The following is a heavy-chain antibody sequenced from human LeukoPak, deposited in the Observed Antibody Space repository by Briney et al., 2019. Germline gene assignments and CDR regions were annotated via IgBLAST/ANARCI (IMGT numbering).Heavy chain of an antibody. CDR3: ARLGTYYYGSGSYYKTALFDY. V-gene: IGHV4-34*01. J-gene: IGHJ4*02. CDR2: INHSGST. Sequence: SETLSLTCAVYGGSFSGYYWSWIRQPPGKGLEWIGEINHSGSTNYNPSLKSRVTISVDTSKNQFSLKLSSVTAADTAVYYCARLGTYYYGSGSYYKTALFDYWGQGTLVTVSS. D-gene: IGHD3-10*01. CDR1: GGSFSGYY.